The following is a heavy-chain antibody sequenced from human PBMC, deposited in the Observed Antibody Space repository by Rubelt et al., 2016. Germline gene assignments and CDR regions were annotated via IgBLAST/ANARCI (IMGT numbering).Heavy chain of an antibody. D-gene: IGHD3-16*01. Sequence: QVQLVQSGAEVKKPGASVAISCKISGYAFTDHYIYWVRQAPGQGLEWVGRVNPNDGGTNYASNVQGRVTMTRDTSITTVYMDLTRLTSDDTAVYYWARGRFRDSVDYWGQGTLVTVSS. CDR2: VNPNDGGT. CDR1: GYAFTDHY. V-gene: IGHV1-2*06. J-gene: IGHJ4*02. CDR3: ARGRFRDSVDY.